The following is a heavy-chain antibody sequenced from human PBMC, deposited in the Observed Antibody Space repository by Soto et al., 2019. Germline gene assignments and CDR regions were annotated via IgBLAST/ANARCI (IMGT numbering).Heavy chain of an antibody. J-gene: IGHJ6*03. CDR3: AKLLIRYDILTGYYYYYYMDV. CDR2: ISGSGGST. Sequence: GGSLRLSCAASGFTSSSYAMSWVRQAPGKGLEWVSAISGSGGSTYYADSVKGRFTISRDNSKNTLYLQMNSLRAEDTAVYYCAKLLIRYDILTGYYYYYYMDVWGKGTTVTVSS. D-gene: IGHD3-9*01. V-gene: IGHV3-23*01. CDR1: GFTSSSYA.